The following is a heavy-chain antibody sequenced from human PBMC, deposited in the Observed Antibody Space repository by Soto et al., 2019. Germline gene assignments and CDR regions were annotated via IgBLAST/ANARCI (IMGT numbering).Heavy chain of an antibody. CDR1: GGSFSGYY. V-gene: IGHV4-34*01. CDR2: INHSGST. J-gene: IGHJ4*02. CDR3: ARGEGGIAAAGNFDY. D-gene: IGHD6-13*01. Sequence: QVQLQQWGAGLLKPSETLSLTCAVYGGSFSGYYWSWIRQPPGKGLEWIGEINHSGSTNYNPSLKSRVTISVDTSKNQFSLKLSSVTAADTAVYYCARGEGGIAAAGNFDYWGQGTLVTVSS.